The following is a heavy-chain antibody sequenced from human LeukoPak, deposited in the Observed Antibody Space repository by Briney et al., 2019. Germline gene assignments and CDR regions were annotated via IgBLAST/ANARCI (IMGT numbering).Heavy chain of an antibody. J-gene: IGHJ4*02. CDR2: IYHSGSA. V-gene: IGHV4-4*02. CDR1: GRSISSIHW. CDR3: ASAGHDGIGYKWR. Sequence: SGTLSHTCAVCGRSISSIHWWSWVRQPPGKGLEWIGEIYHSGSANYNPSLKSRVTISVDKSKNQFSLRLSSVTAADTAVYYCASAGHDGIGYKWRWGRGTLVTVSS. D-gene: IGHD3-22*01.